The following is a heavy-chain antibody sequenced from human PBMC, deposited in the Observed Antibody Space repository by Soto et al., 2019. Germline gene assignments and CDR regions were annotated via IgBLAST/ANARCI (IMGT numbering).Heavy chain of an antibody. V-gene: IGHV3-30*03. Sequence: QVQLVESGGGVVQPGRSLRLSCAASGFTFSSYGMHWVRQAPGKGLEWVAVISYDGSNKYYADSVKGRFTISRDNSKNTLYLQMNSLRAEDTAVYYCARAGSMDPFDYWGQGTLVTVSS. CDR1: GFTFSSYG. CDR3: ARAGSMDPFDY. CDR2: ISYDGSNK. D-gene: IGHD2-8*01. J-gene: IGHJ4*02.